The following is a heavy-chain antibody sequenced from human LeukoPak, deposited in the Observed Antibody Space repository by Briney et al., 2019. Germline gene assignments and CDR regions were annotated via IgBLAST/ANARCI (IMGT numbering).Heavy chain of an antibody. CDR3: TRVYGDYGYDY. CDR1: GFTFSGSA. V-gene: IGHV3-73*01. Sequence: GGSLKLSCAASGFTFSGSAMHWVRQASGKGLEWVGRIRSKANGYATAYAASVKGRFTISRDDSKNTAYLQMNSLKTEDTAVYYCTRVYGDYGYDYWGQGTLVTVSS. D-gene: IGHD4-17*01. CDR2: IRSKANGYAT. J-gene: IGHJ4*02.